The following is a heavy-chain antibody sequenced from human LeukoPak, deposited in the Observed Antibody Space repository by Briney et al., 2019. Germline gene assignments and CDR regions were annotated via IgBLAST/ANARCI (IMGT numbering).Heavy chain of an antibody. Sequence: SQTLSLTCAISGDSVSSNSAAWNWIRLSPSRGLEWLGRTYFRSKWYNDYAVSVAGRITIHPDTSKNQFSLQLNSVTPEDTAVYYCARGRLGMGYWGQGTLVTVSS. D-gene: IGHD7-27*01. J-gene: IGHJ4*02. V-gene: IGHV6-1*01. CDR2: TYFRSKWYN. CDR1: GDSVSSNSAA. CDR3: ARGRLGMGY.